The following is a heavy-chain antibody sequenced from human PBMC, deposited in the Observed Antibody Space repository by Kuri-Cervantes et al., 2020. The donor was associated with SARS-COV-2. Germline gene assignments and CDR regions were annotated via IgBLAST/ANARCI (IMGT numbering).Heavy chain of an antibody. D-gene: IGHD2/OR15-2a*01. CDR1: DFTLRRSG. J-gene: IGHJ5*02. CDR2: IWYDGSNK. V-gene: IGHV3-33*01. Sequence: GGFWRPPVAAFDFTLRRSGMHWVRQAPGKGLEWVAVIWYDGSNKYYADPVKGRFTISRDNSRNTVYLQMNSLRVEDTAVYYCARDPQSSGGQYHLDNRLDPWGQGTLVTVSS. CDR3: ARDPQSSGGQYHLDNRLDP.